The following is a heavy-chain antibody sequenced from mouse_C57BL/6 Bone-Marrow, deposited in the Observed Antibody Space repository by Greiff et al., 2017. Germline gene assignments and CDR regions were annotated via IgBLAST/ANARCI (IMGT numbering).Heavy chain of an antibody. CDR2: IDPSDSYT. D-gene: IGHD2-14*01. CDR3: AREGTP. J-gene: IGHJ2*01. V-gene: IGHV1-69*01. CDR1: GYTFTSYW. Sequence: QVQLKQPGAELVMPGASVKLSCKASGYTFTSYWMHWVKQRPGQGLEWIGEIDPSDSYTNYNQKFKGKSTLTVDKSSSTAYMQLSSLTSEDSAVYYCAREGTPWGQGTTLTVSS.